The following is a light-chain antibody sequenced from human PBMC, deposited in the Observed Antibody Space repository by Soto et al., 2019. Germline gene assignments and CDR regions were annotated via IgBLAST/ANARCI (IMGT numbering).Light chain of an antibody. V-gene: IGKV3-20*01. Sequence: EIVMTQSPATLSVSPGERATFSCRASQSVSSNLAWYQQKPGQAPRLLIYGASSRATGIPDRFSGSGSGTDFTLTISRLEPEDFAVYYCQQYGSSHHTFGQGTRLEIK. CDR1: QSVSSN. CDR3: QQYGSSHHT. CDR2: GAS. J-gene: IGKJ5*01.